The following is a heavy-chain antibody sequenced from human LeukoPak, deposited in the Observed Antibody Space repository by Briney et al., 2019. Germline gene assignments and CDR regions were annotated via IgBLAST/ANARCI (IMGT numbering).Heavy chain of an antibody. CDR2: ISSSGRTI. J-gene: IGHJ4*02. D-gene: IGHD3-22*01. Sequence: GGSLRLSCAASGFTFSSTWMNWVRQAPGKGLEWISYISSSGRTIYFADSVKGRFTISRDNAKNSLYLQMNSLRDEDTAVYYCARAIYDSSGSGDYWGQGTLVTVSS. V-gene: IGHV3-48*02. CDR1: GFTFSSTW. CDR3: ARAIYDSSGSGDY.